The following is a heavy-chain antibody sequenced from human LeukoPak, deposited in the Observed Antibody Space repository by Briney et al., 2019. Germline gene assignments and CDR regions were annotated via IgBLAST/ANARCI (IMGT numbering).Heavy chain of an antibody. J-gene: IGHJ4*02. Sequence: PSETLSLTCTVSGGSISSDDYYWSWIRQPPGKGLEWIGYIYYSGITYYNPSLKSRVTISVDTSKNQFSLKLSSVTAADTAVYYCARSYRSSNSCYRSLDYWGQGTLVTVSS. CDR1: GGSISSDDYY. CDR2: IYYSGIT. V-gene: IGHV4-30-4*01. CDR3: ARSYRSSNSCYRSLDY. D-gene: IGHD2-2*02.